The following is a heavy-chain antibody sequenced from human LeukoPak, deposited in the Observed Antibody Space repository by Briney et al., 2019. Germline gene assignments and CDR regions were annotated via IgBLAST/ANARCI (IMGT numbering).Heavy chain of an antibody. Sequence: PGGSLRLSCAASGFTFSSYAMSWVRQAPGKGLEWVSAISGSGGSTYYADSVKGRFTISRDNSKNTLYLQMNSLRAEDTAVYYCGKRPQRYSSSSGRRTNWFDPWGQGTLVTVSS. CDR3: GKRPQRYSSSSGRRTNWFDP. D-gene: IGHD6-13*01. V-gene: IGHV3-23*01. J-gene: IGHJ5*02. CDR1: GFTFSSYA. CDR2: ISGSGGST.